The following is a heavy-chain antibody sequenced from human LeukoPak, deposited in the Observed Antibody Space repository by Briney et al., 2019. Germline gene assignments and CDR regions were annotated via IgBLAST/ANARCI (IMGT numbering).Heavy chain of an antibody. CDR1: GFTFSSYA. Sequence: GGSLRLSCAASGFTFSSYAMHWVRQAPGRGLEWVAVISYDGSNKYYADSVKGRFTISRDNSKNTLYLQMNSLRAEDTAVYYCARDPTYYYDSSGYYYMSLMYYFDYWGQGTLVTVSS. V-gene: IGHV3-30-3*01. D-gene: IGHD3-22*01. CDR2: ISYDGSNK. CDR3: ARDPTYYYDSSGYYYMSLMYYFDY. J-gene: IGHJ4*02.